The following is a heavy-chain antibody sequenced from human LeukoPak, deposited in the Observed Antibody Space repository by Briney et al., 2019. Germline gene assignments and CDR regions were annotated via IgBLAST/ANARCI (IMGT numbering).Heavy chain of an antibody. V-gene: IGHV3-48*04. CDR3: ARDSRGEYYYYGMDV. J-gene: IGHJ6*02. CDR1: GFSFSSYG. Sequence: GGSLRLSCAASGFSFSSYGMHWVRQAPGKGLEWVSYISSSGSTIYYADSVKGRFTISRDNAKNSLYLQMNSLRAEDTAVYYCARDSRGEYYYYGMDVWGQGTTVTVSS. CDR2: ISSSGSTI. D-gene: IGHD2/OR15-2a*01.